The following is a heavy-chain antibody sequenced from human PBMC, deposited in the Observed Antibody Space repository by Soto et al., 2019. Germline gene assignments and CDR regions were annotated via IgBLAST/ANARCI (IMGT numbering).Heavy chain of an antibody. CDR1: GYIFTSYD. D-gene: IGHD5-18*01. J-gene: IGHJ4*02. V-gene: IGHV1-8*02. Sequence: QVQLVQSGAEVKKPGASVKVSCKASGYIFTSYDINWVRQATGQRLEWMGWMNPNSGNEGSVQKFQGRVTMTRNTPIGTAYMELSCLRSEDTAVYDCGRSQRGYSFVDSWGQGTLVSVSS. CDR2: MNPNSGNE. CDR3: GRSQRGYSFVDS.